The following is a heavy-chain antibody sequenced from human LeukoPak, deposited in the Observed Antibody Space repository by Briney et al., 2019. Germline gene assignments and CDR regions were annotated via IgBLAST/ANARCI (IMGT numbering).Heavy chain of an antibody. CDR1: GFTFSDYY. CDR2: ISSSSYT. D-gene: IGHD6-19*01. CDR3: ARDLCLKAIAVAGPNGGGFDY. J-gene: IGHJ4*02. V-gene: IGHV3-11*06. Sequence: GGSLRLSCAASGFTFSDYYMSWIRQAPGKGLEWVSYISSSSYTNYADSVKGRFTISRDNAKNSLYLLMNSLRAEDTAVYYCARDLCLKAIAVAGPNGGGFDYWGQGTLVTVSS.